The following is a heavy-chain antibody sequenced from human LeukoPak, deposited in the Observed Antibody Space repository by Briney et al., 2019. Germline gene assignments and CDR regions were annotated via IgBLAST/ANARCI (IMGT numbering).Heavy chain of an antibody. Sequence: PGGSLRLSCAASGFTFSSYAMSWVRQAPGKGLEWVSAISGSGGSTYYADSVKGRFTISRDNSKNTLYLQTNSLRAEDTAVYYCAKDLRDGYNYWNYFDYWGQGTLVTVSS. V-gene: IGHV3-23*01. CDR1: GFTFSSYA. CDR3: AKDLRDGYNYWNYFDY. J-gene: IGHJ4*02. D-gene: IGHD5-24*01. CDR2: ISGSGGST.